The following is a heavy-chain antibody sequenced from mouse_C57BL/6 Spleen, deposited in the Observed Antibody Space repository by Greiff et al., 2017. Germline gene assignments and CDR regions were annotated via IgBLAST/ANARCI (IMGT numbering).Heavy chain of an antibody. V-gene: IGHV2-6-1*01. CDR1: GFSLTSYG. CDR2: IWSDGST. CDR3: ARHAGSTRYWYFDV. Sequence: VQLVESGPGLVAPSQSLSITCTVSGFSLTSYGVHWVRQPPGKGLEWLVVIWSDGSTTYNSALKSRLSISKDNSKSQVFLKMNSLQTDDTAMFYCARHAGSTRYWYFDVWGTGTTVTVSS. J-gene: IGHJ1*03. D-gene: IGHD1-1*01.